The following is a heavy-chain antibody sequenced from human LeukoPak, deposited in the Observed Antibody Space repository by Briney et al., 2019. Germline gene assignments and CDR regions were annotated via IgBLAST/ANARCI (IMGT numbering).Heavy chain of an antibody. V-gene: IGHV1-18*01. CDR3: ARWFHAFEI. CDR2: IRADSGNT. J-gene: IGHJ3*02. Sequence: ASVRVSCTASGYTFSSYGMSWVRQAPGQGLEWMAWIRADSGNTNYADKLQGRVTMTTDTSTSTPYMELRSLRSDDTAVYYCARWFHAFEIWGEGTMVTVSS. D-gene: IGHD4-23*01. CDR1: GYTFSSYG.